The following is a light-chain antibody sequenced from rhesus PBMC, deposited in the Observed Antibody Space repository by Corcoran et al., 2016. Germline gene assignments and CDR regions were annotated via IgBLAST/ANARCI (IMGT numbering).Light chain of an antibody. Sequence: DIQMTQSPSSLSASVGDTVTITCRASQSISSWLAWYQQKPGKAPKLLIYQAASLQRGVPSRFSCSGSGTDFTLTIRSLQSEDFATYYCQQYSSSPYSFGQGTKVEIK. V-gene: IGKV1-22*01. CDR2: QAA. CDR3: QQYSSSPYS. CDR1: QSISSW. J-gene: IGKJ2*01.